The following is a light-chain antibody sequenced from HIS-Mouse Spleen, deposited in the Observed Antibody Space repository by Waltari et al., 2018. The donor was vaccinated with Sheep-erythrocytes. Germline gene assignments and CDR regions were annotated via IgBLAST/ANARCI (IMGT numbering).Light chain of an antibody. J-gene: IGLJ1*01. CDR2: GVR. V-gene: IGLV2-11*01. Sequence: QSALTQPRSVSGSPGQSVTISCTGTSSDVGGYNYVSWYQQHPGKAPKPEIYGVRKRPSGVPDRFSGSKSGNTASLTISGLQAEDEADYYCCSYAGSYNHVFATGTKVTVL. CDR3: CSYAGSYNHV. CDR1: SSDVGGYNY.